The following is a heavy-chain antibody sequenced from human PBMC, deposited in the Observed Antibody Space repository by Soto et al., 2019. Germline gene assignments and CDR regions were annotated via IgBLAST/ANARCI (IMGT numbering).Heavy chain of an antibody. D-gene: IGHD6-6*01. CDR2: IYYSGST. CDR1: GGSISSSSYY. CDR3: ARLARPARHQPPTSHYYYGMDV. V-gene: IGHV4-39*01. Sequence: SETLSLTCTVSGGSISSSSYYWGWIRQPPGKGPEWIGSIYYSGSTYYNPSLKSRVTISVDTSKNQFSLKLSSVTAADTAVDYCARLARPARHQPPTSHYYYGMDVWGQRTTVSVPS. J-gene: IGHJ6*02.